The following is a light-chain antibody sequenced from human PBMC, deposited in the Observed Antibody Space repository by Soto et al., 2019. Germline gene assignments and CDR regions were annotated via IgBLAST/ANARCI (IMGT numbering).Light chain of an antibody. V-gene: IGKV1-39*01. CDR1: QNIITY. Sequence: DVQLTQSPSSLSVFVGDSVTVTCRASQNIITYLHWYHQKPGEAPTLLINAASTLQSGVPSRFSGSGSGTDFTLTINSLQPEDVGTYYCQQSYSNPTFGQGTKVEIK. CDR2: AAS. CDR3: QQSYSNPT. J-gene: IGKJ1*01.